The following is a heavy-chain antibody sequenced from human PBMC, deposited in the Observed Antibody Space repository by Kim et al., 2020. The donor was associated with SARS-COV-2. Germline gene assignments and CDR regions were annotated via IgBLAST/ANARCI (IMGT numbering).Heavy chain of an antibody. Sequence: GGSLRLSCAASEFTFSIYSMNWVRQAPGKGLEWVSYITETSRTIYYADSVKGRFTISRDNARSSLFLQMNSLREDDTAVYYCARGEVGDYYYYSMDAWG. J-gene: IGHJ6*03. CDR3: ARGEVGDYYYYSMDA. CDR1: EFTFSIYS. D-gene: IGHD3-16*01. CDR2: ITETSRTI. V-gene: IGHV3-48*02.